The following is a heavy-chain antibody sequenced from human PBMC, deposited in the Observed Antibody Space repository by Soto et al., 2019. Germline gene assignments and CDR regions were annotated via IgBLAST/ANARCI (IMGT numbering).Heavy chain of an antibody. CDR2: ISGSGGST. CDR1: GFTFSSYA. J-gene: IGHJ6*03. D-gene: IGHD4-17*01. Sequence: GGSLRLSCAASGFTFSSYAMSWVRQAPGKGLEWVSAISGSGGSTYYADSVKGRFTISRDNSKNTLYLQMNSLRAEDTAVYYCAKDRVRWRDGYYYMDVWGKGTTVTVSS. CDR3: AKDRVRWRDGYYYMDV. V-gene: IGHV3-23*01.